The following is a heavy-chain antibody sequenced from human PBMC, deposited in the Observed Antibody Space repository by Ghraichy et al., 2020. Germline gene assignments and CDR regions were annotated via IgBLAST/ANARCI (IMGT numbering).Heavy chain of an antibody. D-gene: IGHD3-10*01. V-gene: IGHV4-59*02. J-gene: IGHJ4*02. CDR2: IFYSGST. CDR3: ARMGGYKDPLWY. Sequence: SETLSLTCTVSGTSVRSYFWSWIRQPPGKGLEWIGDIFYSGSTNYNPSLKSRVTISIDASSNQFSLNLSSVTAADTAVYCCARMGGYKDPLWYWGQGTLVAVSS. CDR1: GTSVRSYF.